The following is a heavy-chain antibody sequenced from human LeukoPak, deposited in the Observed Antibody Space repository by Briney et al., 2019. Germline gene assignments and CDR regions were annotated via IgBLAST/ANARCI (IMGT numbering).Heavy chain of an antibody. CDR2: IYPGDSYT. J-gene: IGHJ6*02. Sequence: TGESLKISCKGSGYRFTSYWIGWVRQMPGKGLEWIGIIYPGDSYTIYSPSFQGQVTISADKSHSTAYLQWSSLKSSDTAMYYCASAMDYYYYGMDVWGQGTTVTVSS. CDR3: ASAMDYYYYGMDV. V-gene: IGHV5-51*01. CDR1: GYRFTSYW.